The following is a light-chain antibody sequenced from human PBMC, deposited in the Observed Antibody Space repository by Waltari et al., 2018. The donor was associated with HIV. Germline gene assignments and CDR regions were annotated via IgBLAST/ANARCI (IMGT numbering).Light chain of an antibody. CDR3: QTWATGIVV. J-gene: IGLJ2*01. Sequence: QLVLTQSPSASASLGASVTLTCILSSGPINYATACHQQQPENGPRYLMKINSDGSHSKGDGVPDRFSGSTSGAERYLTISSLQSEDEADYYCQTWATGIVVFGRGTKLTVL. CDR1: SGPINYA. V-gene: IGLV4-69*01. CDR2: INSDGSH.